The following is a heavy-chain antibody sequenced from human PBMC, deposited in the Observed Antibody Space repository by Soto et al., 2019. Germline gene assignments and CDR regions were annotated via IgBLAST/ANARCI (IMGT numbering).Heavy chain of an antibody. CDR1: GFSITNHN. CDR3: ARSGNYRLDC. V-gene: IGHV3-48*01. CDR2: ISASGSST. Sequence: GGSQRLSSTASGFSITNHNRNWVRQAPGEGLEWISYISASGSSTYYADSVKGRFTISRDNAKNSLYLQMNSLRGEDTAVYYCARSGNYRLDCWGQGTLVTVSS. D-gene: IGHD1-26*01. J-gene: IGHJ4*02.